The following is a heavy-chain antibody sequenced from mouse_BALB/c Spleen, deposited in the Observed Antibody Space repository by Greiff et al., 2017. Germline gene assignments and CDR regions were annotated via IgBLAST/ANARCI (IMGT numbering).Heavy chain of an antibody. V-gene: IGHV1S22*01. CDR2: IYPGSGST. CDR1: GYTFTSYW. CDR3: TRFYPEMAY. D-gene: IGHD2-1*01. J-gene: IGHJ3*01. Sequence: LQQPGSELVRPGASVKLSCKASGYTFTSYWMHWVKQRPGQGLEWIGNIYPGSGSTNYDEKFKSKATLTVDTSSSTAYMQLSSLTSEDSAVYYCTRFYPEMAYWGQGTLVTVSA.